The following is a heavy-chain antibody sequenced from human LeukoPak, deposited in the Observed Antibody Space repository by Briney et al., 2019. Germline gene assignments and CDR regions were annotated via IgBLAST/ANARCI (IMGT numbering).Heavy chain of an antibody. D-gene: IGHD2-2*01. CDR1: GFTFRSYA. J-gene: IGHJ4*02. CDR2: ISGSGDIT. CDR3: ARDRRGTSCHDY. V-gene: IGHV3-23*01. Sequence: GGSLRLSCAASGFTFRSYAMSWVRQAPGKGLEWVSVISGSGDITQSADSVKGRFTISRDNSKNTLYLQMNSLRAEDTAVYYCARDRRGTSCHDYWGQGTLVTVSS.